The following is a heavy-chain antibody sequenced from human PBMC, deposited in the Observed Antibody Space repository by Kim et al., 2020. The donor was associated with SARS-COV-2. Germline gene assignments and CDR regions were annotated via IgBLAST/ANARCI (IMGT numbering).Heavy chain of an antibody. CDR3: VRKRAYSGYEPFDY. CDR2: INPDGGER. D-gene: IGHD5-12*01. CDR1: GFTFSTYW. J-gene: IGHJ4*02. V-gene: IGHV3-7*03. Sequence: GGSLRLSCSASGFTFSTYWMTWVRQAPGKGLEWVANINPDGGERHHVDSVKGRLTISRDNAKNSLYLQMNSLRAEDTAIYYCVRKRAYSGYEPFDYWGQGTLVTVSS.